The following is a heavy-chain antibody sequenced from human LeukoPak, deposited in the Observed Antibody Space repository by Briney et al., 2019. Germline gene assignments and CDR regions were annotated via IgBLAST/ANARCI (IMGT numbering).Heavy chain of an antibody. D-gene: IGHD2-2*02. CDR1: GFTFSSYS. J-gene: IGHJ6*02. CDR3: GRDMYCSSTSCYTGDYYYGMDV. CDR2: ISSSSSYI. V-gene: IGHV3-21*01. Sequence: GGSLRLSCAASGFTFSSYSMNWVRQAPGKGLEWVSSISSSSSYIYYADSVKGRFTISRDNAKNTLYLQMNILRAEDTAVYYCGRDMYCSSTSCYTGDYYYGMDVWGQGTTVTVSS.